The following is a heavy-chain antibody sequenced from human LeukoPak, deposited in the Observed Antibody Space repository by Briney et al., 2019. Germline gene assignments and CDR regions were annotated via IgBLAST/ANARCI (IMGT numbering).Heavy chain of an antibody. CDR2: IYYSGST. CDR1: GGSISSSSYY. D-gene: IGHD2-2*01. CDR3: ARNPRPGDIVVVPAAIEYYGMDV. V-gene: IGHV4-39*07. J-gene: IGHJ6*02. Sequence: PSETLSLTCTVSGGSISSSSYYWGWIRQPPGKGLEWIGSIYYSGSTNYNPSLKSRVTISVDTSKNQFSLKLSSVTAADTAVYYCARNPRPGDIVVVPAAIEYYGMDVWGQGTTVTVSS.